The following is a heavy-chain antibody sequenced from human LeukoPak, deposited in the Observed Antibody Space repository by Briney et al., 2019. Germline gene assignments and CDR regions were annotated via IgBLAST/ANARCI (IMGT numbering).Heavy chain of an antibody. D-gene: IGHD3-10*01. J-gene: IGHJ4*02. CDR3: ARDLRFSYDY. CDR2: ISTSSSTI. CDR1: GFTFSSYN. Sequence: GGSLRLSCAASGFTFSSYNMNWVRQAPGKGLEWISYISTSSSTIYYADSVKGRFTISRDNANNSLYPQMNSLRADDTAVYYCARDLRFSYDYWGQGTLVTVSS. V-gene: IGHV3-48*04.